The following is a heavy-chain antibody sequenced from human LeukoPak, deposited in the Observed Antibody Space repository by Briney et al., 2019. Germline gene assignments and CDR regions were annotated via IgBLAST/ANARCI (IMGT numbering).Heavy chain of an antibody. Sequence: ASVTVSCKASGHDFTDFYFNWVRQAPGRGLEWVGWINPHSRATHYAQRFRGRVTMDASITTAYMELNSLTSDDTAIYYCVTTSVTHTRDPWGRGTLVTVSS. CDR1: GHDFTDFY. CDR2: INPHSRAT. D-gene: IGHD5/OR15-5a*01. J-gene: IGHJ5*02. CDR3: VTTSVTHTRDP. V-gene: IGHV1-2*02.